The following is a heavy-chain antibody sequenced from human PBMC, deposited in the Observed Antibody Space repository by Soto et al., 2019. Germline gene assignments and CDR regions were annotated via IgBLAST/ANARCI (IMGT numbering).Heavy chain of an antibody. Sequence: ASETLSLTCTVSGGSIGSSSYYWCWIRQPPGKGLEWIGSIYYSGSTYYNPSLKSRVTISVDTSKNQFSLKLSSVTAADTAVYYCARQVTTWGWFDPWGQGTLVTVSS. CDR3: ARQVTTWGWFDP. D-gene: IGHD4-4*01. CDR1: GGSIGSSSYY. V-gene: IGHV4-39*01. CDR2: IYYSGST. J-gene: IGHJ5*02.